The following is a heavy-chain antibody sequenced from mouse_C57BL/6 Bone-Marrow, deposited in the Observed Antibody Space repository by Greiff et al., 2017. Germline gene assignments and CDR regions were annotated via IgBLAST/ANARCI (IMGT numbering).Heavy chain of an antibody. CDR2: ISNGGGST. CDR3: ARRGTTVVEGDWYVDV. CDR1: GFTFSDYY. Sequence: VQLVESGGGLVQPGGSLKLSCAASGFTFSDYYMYWVRQTPEKRLEWVAYISNGGGSTYYPDTVKGRFTISRDNAKNTLYLQMSRLKSEDTAMYYCARRGTTVVEGDWYVDVWGTGTTVTVSS. D-gene: IGHD1-1*01. V-gene: IGHV5-12*01. J-gene: IGHJ1*03.